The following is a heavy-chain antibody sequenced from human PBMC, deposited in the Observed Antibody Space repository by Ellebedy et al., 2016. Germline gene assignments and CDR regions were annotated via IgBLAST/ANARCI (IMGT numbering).Heavy chain of an antibody. CDR3: AKGILGYCSSSSCHAYWFDP. V-gene: IGHV3-23*01. CDR1: GLNFNTFF. D-gene: IGHD2-2*01. Sequence: GESLKISXTASGLNFNTFFMSWVRQAPGKGLEWVATISGAGGDSYFADSVRGRFTISRDNSKNTLFLQMNSLRADDTALYYCAKGILGYCSSSSCHAYWFDPWGQGTLVTVSS. CDR2: ISGAGGDS. J-gene: IGHJ5*02.